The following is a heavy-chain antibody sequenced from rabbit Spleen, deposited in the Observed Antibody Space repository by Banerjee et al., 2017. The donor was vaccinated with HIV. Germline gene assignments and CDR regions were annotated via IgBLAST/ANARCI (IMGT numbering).Heavy chain of an antibody. D-gene: IGHD5-1*01. J-gene: IGHJ4*01. Sequence: QQQLEESGGGLVKPGGSLTLTCKASGIDFSGSAWICWVRQAPGKGLEWIACIYVGSGGGTKYASWAKGRFTISKTSSTTVTLQMTSLTVADTATYFCARAGEGGDGYLNLWGQGTLVTVS. V-gene: IGHV1S45*01. CDR3: ARAGEGGDGYLNL. CDR1: GIDFSGSAW. CDR2: IYVGSGGGT.